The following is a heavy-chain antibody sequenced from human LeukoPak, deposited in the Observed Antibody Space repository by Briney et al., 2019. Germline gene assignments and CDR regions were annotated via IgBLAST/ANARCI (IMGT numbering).Heavy chain of an antibody. CDR3: ARDNPYGSGTDY. CDR2: IYFSGRT. Sequence: PSGTLSLTCAVSGGSISSSSYYWGWIRQPPGKGLEWIGSIYFSGRTYYNMSLKSRVTISIDTSKNQFSLKVNSVTAADTAVYYCARDNPYGSGTDYWGQGTLVTVSS. J-gene: IGHJ4*02. V-gene: IGHV4-39*07. D-gene: IGHD3-10*01. CDR1: GGSISSSSYY.